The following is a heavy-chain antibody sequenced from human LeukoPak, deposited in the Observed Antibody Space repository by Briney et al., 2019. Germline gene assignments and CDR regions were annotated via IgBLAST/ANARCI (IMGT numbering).Heavy chain of an antibody. D-gene: IGHD3-3*01. CDR3: ARAGSHYDFWSDEYYFVY. J-gene: IGHJ4*02. CDR2: FGSTGTI. Sequence: PGGSLRLSCAASGFTFSTYAMNWIRQAPGKGLEWVAYFGSTGTIHYADSMRGRFTISRDNAEMSLFLQMNSLRAEDTAVYYCARAGSHYDFWSDEYYFVYWGQGTLVTVSS. V-gene: IGHV3-48*03. CDR1: GFTFSTYA.